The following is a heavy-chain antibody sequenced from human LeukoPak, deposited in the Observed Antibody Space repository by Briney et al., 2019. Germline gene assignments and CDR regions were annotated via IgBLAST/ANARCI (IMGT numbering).Heavy chain of an antibody. CDR3: ARSDWLPPIPFDI. D-gene: IGHD3-9*01. J-gene: IGHJ3*02. CDR2: INPSGGST. V-gene: IGHV1-46*01. Sequence: ASVKVSCKASGYTFTSYYMHWVRQAPGQGLEWMGIINPSGGSTSYAQKFQGRVTMTRDTSTSTAYMELRSLRSDDTAVYYCARSDWLPPIPFDIWGQGTMVTVSS. CDR1: GYTFTSYY.